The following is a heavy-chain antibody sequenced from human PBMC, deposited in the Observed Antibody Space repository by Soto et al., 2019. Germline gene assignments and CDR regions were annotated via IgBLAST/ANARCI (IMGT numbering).Heavy chain of an antibody. V-gene: IGHV3-74*01. CDR3: AKREGNTYGLFH. D-gene: IGHD5-18*01. CDR1: GFSFSNYW. CDR2: IKTDGSST. Sequence: EVQLVESGGGLVQPGGSLRLSCAASGFSFSNYWIHWVRQAPGKGLVWVSRIKTDGSSTDYAASVKGRFTISRDNAKNTLYLQMNSLTAEHTAVYYCAKREGNTYGLFHWGQGTLVTVSS. J-gene: IGHJ4*02.